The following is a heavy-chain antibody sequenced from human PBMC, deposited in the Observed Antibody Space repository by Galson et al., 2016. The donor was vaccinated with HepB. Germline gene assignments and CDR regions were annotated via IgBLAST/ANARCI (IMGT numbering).Heavy chain of an antibody. CDR2: IKEDGSEK. V-gene: IGHV3-7*01. D-gene: IGHD3-9*01. J-gene: IGHJ4*02. Sequence: LRLSCAASGFTFGDYAMHWVRQAPGKGLEWVANIKEDGSEKDYVDSVKGRFTISRDNDRTSLYLQMSSLRDEDTAVYYCARGYYDNSFDYLGQGALVTVSS. CDR3: ARGYYDNSFDY. CDR1: GFTFGDYA.